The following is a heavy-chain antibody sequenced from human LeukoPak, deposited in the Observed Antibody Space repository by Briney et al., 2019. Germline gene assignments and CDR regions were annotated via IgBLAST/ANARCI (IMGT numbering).Heavy chain of an antibody. D-gene: IGHD5-12*01. V-gene: IGHV1-3*01. CDR1: GYTFTSYA. CDR3: ARDQSGCDLRY. J-gene: IGHJ4*02. Sequence: EASVKVSCKASGYTFTSYAMHWVRQAPGQRLEWMGWINAGNGNAKYSQKFQGRVTITRDTSASTAYMELSSLRSEDTAVYYCARDQSGCDLRYWGQGTLVTVSS. CDR2: INAGNGNA.